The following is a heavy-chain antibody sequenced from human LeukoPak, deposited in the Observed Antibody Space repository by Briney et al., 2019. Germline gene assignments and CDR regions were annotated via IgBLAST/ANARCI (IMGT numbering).Heavy chain of an antibody. J-gene: IGHJ4*02. CDR3: ARGRGYSSSWYNY. CDR1: GGSISSSSYY. Sequence: PSETLSLTCTVSGGSISSSSYYWGWIRQPPGKGLEWIGEINHSGSTNYNPSLKSRVTISVDTSKNQFSLKLSSVTAADTAVYYCARGRGYSSSWYNYWGQGTLVTVSS. D-gene: IGHD6-13*01. CDR2: INHSGST. V-gene: IGHV4-39*07.